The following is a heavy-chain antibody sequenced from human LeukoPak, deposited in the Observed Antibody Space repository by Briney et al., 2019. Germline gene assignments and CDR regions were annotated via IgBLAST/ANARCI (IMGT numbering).Heavy chain of an antibody. D-gene: IGHD6-13*01. CDR1: GFTFSSYS. CDR2: ISSSSSYI. CDR3: ARDFKQQLVSFYYYGMDV. Sequence: PGGSLRLSCAASGFTFSSYSMNWVRQAPGKGLEWVSSISSSSSYIYYADSVKSRFTISRDNAKNSLYLQMNSLRAEDTAVYYCARDFKQQLVSFYYYGMDVWGKGTTVTVSS. V-gene: IGHV3-21*01. J-gene: IGHJ6*04.